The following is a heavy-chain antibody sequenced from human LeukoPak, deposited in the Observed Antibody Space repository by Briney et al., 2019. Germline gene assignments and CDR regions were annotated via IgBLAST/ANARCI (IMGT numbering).Heavy chain of an antibody. CDR2: MNPNSGNT. CDR3: ARGKDRSGWYRDWFDP. J-gene: IGHJ5*02. Sequence: ASVTVSCKASGYTFTSYDINWVRQATGQGLEWMGWMNPNSGNTGYAQKFQGRVTMTRNTSISTAYMELSSLRSEDKAVYYCARGKDRSGWYRDWFDPWGQGTLVTVSS. V-gene: IGHV1-8*01. CDR1: GYTFTSYD. D-gene: IGHD6-19*01.